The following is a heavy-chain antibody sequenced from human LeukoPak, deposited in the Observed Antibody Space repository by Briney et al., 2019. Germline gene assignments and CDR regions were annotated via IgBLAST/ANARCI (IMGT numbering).Heavy chain of an antibody. D-gene: IGHD1-26*01. CDR2: INEDGSEK. CDR1: RFTLSSYW. CDR3: ARDRVSGSPPRAY. V-gene: IGHV3-7*01. Sequence: PGGSLRLSCEVSRFTLSSYWMTWVRQAPGKRLEWVANINEDGSEKYYVDSVKGRFTISRDNAKNSLYLQMNSLRAEDTAVYYCARDRVSGSPPRAYWGQGTLVTVSS. J-gene: IGHJ4*02.